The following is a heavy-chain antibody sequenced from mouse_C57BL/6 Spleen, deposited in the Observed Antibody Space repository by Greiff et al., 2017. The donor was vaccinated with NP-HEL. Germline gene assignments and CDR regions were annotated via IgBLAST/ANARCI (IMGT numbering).Heavy chain of an antibody. V-gene: IGHV1-80*01. Sequence: VQLQESGAELVKPGASVKISCKASGYAFSSYWMNWMKQRPGKGLEWIGQIYPGDGDTNYNGKFKGKATLTADKSSSTAYMQLSSLTSEDSAVYFCARSDLFAYWGQGTLVTVSA. CDR1: GYAFSSYW. CDR3: ARSDLFAY. J-gene: IGHJ3*01. CDR2: IYPGDGDT.